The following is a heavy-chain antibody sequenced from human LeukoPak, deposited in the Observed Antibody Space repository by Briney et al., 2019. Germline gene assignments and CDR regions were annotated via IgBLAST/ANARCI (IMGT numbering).Heavy chain of an antibody. V-gene: IGHV3-7*03. CDR3: ARDDAFDL. Sequence: GGSLRLSCEASGFSMSVYWMSWVRQAPGKGLEWVGNIKQDGSERNYVDSVKGRFTISRDNAKKSLYLQMNSLGVEDTALYYCARDDAFDLWGQGTMVTVSS. CDR2: IKQDGSER. CDR1: GFSMSVYW. J-gene: IGHJ3*01.